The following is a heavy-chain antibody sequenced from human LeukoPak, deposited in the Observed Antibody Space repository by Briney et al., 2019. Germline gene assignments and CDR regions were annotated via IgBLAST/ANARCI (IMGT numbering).Heavy chain of an antibody. V-gene: IGHV3-48*01. CDR1: GFTFSSYS. D-gene: IGHD3-3*01. J-gene: IGHJ4*02. CDR3: ARDSITIFGVVNY. CDR2: ISSSSSTI. Sequence: GGSLRLSCAASGFTFSSYSMNWVRQAPGKGLEWVSYISSSSSTIYYADSVKGRFTISRDNAKNSLYLQMNSLRAEDTAVYDCARDSITIFGVVNYWGQGTLVTVSS.